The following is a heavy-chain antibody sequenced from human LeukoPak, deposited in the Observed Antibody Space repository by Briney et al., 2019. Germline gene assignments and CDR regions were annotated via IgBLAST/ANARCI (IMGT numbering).Heavy chain of an antibody. CDR3: ARDGSFPSFDY. CDR1: GGSISSYY. V-gene: IGHV4-4*09. D-gene: IGHD1-26*01. Sequence: SETLSLTSTVSGGSISSYYWSWIRQPPGKGLERIGYIYTSVSTNYNPSLKSRVTISVDTPKTQFSLKLSSVTAAEAAVYYCARDGSFPSFDYWGQGTLVTVSS. J-gene: IGHJ4*02. CDR2: IYTSVST.